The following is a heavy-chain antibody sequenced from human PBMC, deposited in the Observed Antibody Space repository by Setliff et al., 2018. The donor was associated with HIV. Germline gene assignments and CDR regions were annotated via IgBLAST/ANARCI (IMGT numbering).Heavy chain of an antibody. Sequence: PSETLSLTCAVSGGSISSSNHYWGWVRQPPGKGLEWISGISGCGSGSRTDYVDSVKGRFTISRDNSKNTLYLQLNSLRPEDTAIYYCAKHECCGGCYYYMDVWGKGTTATVSS. CDR2: ISGCGSGSRT. V-gene: IGHV3-23*01. CDR1: GGSISSSNHY. D-gene: IGHD2-21*01. CDR3: AKHECCGGCYYYMDV. J-gene: IGHJ6*03.